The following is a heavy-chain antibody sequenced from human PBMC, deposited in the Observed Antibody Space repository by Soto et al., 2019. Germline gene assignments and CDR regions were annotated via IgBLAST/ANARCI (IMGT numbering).Heavy chain of an antibody. CDR3: ARDLEVYGFGGVIVTPNFYGMDV. V-gene: IGHV1-2*04. J-gene: IGHJ6*02. D-gene: IGHD3-16*02. CDR1: GYTFTGYY. Sequence: ASVKVSCKASGYTFTGYYMHWVRQAPGQGLEWMGWINPNSGGTNYAQKFQGWVTMTRDTSISPAYMELSRLRSDDTAVYYCARDLEVYGFGGVIVTPNFYGMDVWGQGTTVTVSS. CDR2: INPNSGGT.